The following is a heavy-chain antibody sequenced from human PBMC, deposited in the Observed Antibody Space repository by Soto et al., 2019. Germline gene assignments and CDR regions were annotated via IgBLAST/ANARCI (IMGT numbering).Heavy chain of an antibody. CDR1: GFSFSSFA. CDR3: AKTRGAMIYAISVYGMDV. CDR2: ISGNADST. Sequence: GGSLRLSCAASGFSFSSFAMNWVRQAPGKGLEWVSIISGNADSTFYADSVKGRFTISRDNSKSTLYLQINSLRAEDTAVYYCAKTRGAMIYAISVYGMDVWGQGTTVTVSS. V-gene: IGHV3-23*01. D-gene: IGHD2-8*01. J-gene: IGHJ6*02.